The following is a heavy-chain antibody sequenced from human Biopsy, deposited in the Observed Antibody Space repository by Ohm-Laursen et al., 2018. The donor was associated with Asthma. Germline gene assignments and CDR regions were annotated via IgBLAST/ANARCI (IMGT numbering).Heavy chain of an antibody. CDR3: ARVQKSPGDRWFDP. V-gene: IGHV1-2*06. Sequence: ASGKVSCKASAYTFIGYHLHWVRQAPGEGLEWMGRINPNGGATIYAQKFQGRVTMTRDTSISTAYMELSRLTSDDTAVYYCARVQKSPGDRWFDPWGQGTLVTVSS. CDR1: AYTFIGYH. D-gene: IGHD7-27*01. CDR2: INPNGGAT. J-gene: IGHJ5*02.